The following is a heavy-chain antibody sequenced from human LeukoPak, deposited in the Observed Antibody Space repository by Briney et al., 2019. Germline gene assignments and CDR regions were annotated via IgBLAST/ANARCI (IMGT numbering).Heavy chain of an antibody. CDR2: ISGSGGTT. Sequence: GGSLRLSCAASGFTFSSYGMGWVRQAPGKGLEWVSAISGSGGTTHYADSVKGRFTISRDNSKNTLYLQMNSLRPEDTAVYYCVKGLVETTMSYSVDYWGQGALVTVSS. CDR3: VKGLVETTMSYSVDY. V-gene: IGHV3-23*01. D-gene: IGHD3-10*02. CDR1: GFTFSSYG. J-gene: IGHJ4*02.